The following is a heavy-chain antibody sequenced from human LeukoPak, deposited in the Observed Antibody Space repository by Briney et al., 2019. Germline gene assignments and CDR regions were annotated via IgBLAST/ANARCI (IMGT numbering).Heavy chain of an antibody. J-gene: IGHJ4*02. CDR2: ISSNGGST. Sequence: GGSLRLSCAASGFTFSSYAMHWVRQAPGKGLEYVSAISSNGGSTYYANSVKGRFTISRDNSKNTLYLQMNSLRAEDTAVYYCARGAQGCSSTSCYPHEYYFDYWGQGTLVTVSS. D-gene: IGHD2-2*01. V-gene: IGHV3-64*01. CDR3: ARGAQGCSSTSCYPHEYYFDY. CDR1: GFTFSSYA.